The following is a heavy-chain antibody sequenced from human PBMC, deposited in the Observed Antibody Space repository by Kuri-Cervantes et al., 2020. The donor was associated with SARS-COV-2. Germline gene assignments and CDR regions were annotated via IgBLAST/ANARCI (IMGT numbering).Heavy chain of an antibody. CDR2: IIPILGIA. D-gene: IGHD3-22*01. CDR3: ARAPQGLSYYYDSSGYPLFDY. V-gene: IGHV1-69*10. J-gene: IGHJ4*02. Sequence: SVKVSCKASGYTFTSYGISWVRQAPGQGLEWMGGIIPILGIANYAQKFQGRVTITADKSTSTAYMELSSLRSEDTAVYYCARAPQGLSYYYDSSGYPLFDYWGQGTLVTVSS. CDR1: GYTFTSYG.